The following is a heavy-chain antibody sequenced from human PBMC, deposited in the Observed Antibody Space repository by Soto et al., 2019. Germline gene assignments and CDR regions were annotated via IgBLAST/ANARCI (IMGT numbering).Heavy chain of an antibody. V-gene: IGHV4-59*01. Sequence: SETLSLTCTVSGGSISSYYWSWIRQPPGKGLEWIGYIYYSGSTNYNPSLKSRVTISVDTSKNQFSLKLSSVTAADTAVYYCARVSGEMATIGYYYYYGMDVWGQGTTVTVSS. CDR1: GGSISSYY. D-gene: IGHD5-12*01. CDR2: IYYSGST. J-gene: IGHJ6*02. CDR3: ARVSGEMATIGYYYYYGMDV.